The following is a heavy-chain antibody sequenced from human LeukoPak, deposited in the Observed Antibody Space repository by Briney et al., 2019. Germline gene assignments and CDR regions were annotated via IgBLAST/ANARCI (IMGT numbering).Heavy chain of an antibody. V-gene: IGHV4-59*01. CDR1: GGSISSYY. Sequence: SETLSLTCTVSGGSISSYYWSWIRQPPGKGLEWIGYIYYSGSTNYNLSLKSRVTISVDTSKNQFSLKLSSVTAADTAVYYCARTYGDLEFDYWGQGTLVTVSS. CDR2: IYYSGST. CDR3: ARTYGDLEFDY. D-gene: IGHD4-17*01. J-gene: IGHJ4*02.